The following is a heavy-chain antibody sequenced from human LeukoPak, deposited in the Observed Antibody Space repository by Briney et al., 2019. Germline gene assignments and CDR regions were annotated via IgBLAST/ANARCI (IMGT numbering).Heavy chain of an antibody. V-gene: IGHV3-7*01. CDR3: ARVSSGGGESIYFAY. D-gene: IGHD3-16*01. Sequence: PGGSLRLSCGASGFSFTTYWMAWVRQAPGKGLEWVANIKQDGTEKYYVDSVKGRFTISRDYARNSLYLQLNSLRAGDTAVYYCARVSSGGGESIYFAYWGQGTLVTVSS. CDR1: GFSFTTYW. J-gene: IGHJ4*02. CDR2: IKQDGTEK.